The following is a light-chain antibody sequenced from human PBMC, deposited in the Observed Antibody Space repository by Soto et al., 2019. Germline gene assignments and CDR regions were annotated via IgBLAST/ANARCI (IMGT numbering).Light chain of an antibody. J-gene: IGKJ5*01. CDR3: QQYNNWPLT. CDR2: DAS. V-gene: IGKV3D-15*01. Sequence: EIVMTQSPATLSVSPGERATLSCRASQGVSSYLGWYQQKPGQAPRLLIYDASNRATGIPARFSGSGSGTEFTLTISSLQSEDFAVYYCQQYNNWPLTFGQGTRLEIK. CDR1: QGVSSY.